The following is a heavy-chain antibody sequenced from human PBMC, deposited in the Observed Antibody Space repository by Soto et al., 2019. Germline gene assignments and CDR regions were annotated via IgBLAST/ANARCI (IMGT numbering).Heavy chain of an antibody. D-gene: IGHD5-12*01. Sequence: PGGSLRLSCEASGFTFNTYSMHWVRQPPGKGLEWLAAIWYDGTQKYYADSVKGRFIISRDNSKKTLYLEMNSLRAEDTAVYYCAKDQXVDIVATIKDYYYGMDVWGQGTTVTVSS. CDR3: AKDQXVDIVATIKDYYYGMDV. CDR1: GFTFNTYS. V-gene: IGHV3-33*06. CDR2: IWYDGTQK. J-gene: IGHJ6*02.